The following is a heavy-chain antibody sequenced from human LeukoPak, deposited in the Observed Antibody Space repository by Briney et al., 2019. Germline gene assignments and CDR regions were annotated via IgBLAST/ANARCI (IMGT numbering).Heavy chain of an antibody. V-gene: IGHV3-21*01. CDR2: ISSSSSYI. CDR3: ARSQAFNYDFWSGDAFDI. Sequence: PGGSLRLSCAPSGFTFSSYSMNWVRQAPGKGLEWVSFISSSSSYIYYADSVKGRFTISRDNAKKSLYLQMNSLRAEDTAVYYCARSQAFNYDFWSGDAFDIWGQGQWSPSLQ. CDR1: GFTFSSYS. D-gene: IGHD3-3*01. J-gene: IGHJ3*02.